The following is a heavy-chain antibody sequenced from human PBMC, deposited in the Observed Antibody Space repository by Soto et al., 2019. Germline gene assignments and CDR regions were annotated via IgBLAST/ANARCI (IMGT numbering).Heavy chain of an antibody. D-gene: IGHD5-18*01. J-gene: IGHJ4*02. Sequence: EVQVLESGGGLVQPGGSLRLSCAVSGFSFSTYVVTWVRQAPGKGLEWVSGVSGGSGATHYADSVKGRFTITGDTSKNTVYLQMNSLRAENTAGYYSAKWNSYGDHWGQGTLVTVSS. CDR3: AKWNSYGDH. V-gene: IGHV3-23*01. CDR1: GFSFSTYV. CDR2: VSGGSGAT.